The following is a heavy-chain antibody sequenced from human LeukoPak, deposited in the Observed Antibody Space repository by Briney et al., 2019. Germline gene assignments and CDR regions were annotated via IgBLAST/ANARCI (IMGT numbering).Heavy chain of an antibody. Sequence: PGRSLRLSCAASGFYFSSYGMHWVRQAPGKGLEWVAVIWYDGSNKYYADSVKGRFTISRDNSKNTLYLQMNSLRAEDTAVCYCAKDGATYYDFWSGPGVDYWGQGTLVTVSS. CDR2: IWYDGSNK. CDR1: GFYFSSYG. V-gene: IGHV3-33*06. J-gene: IGHJ4*02. CDR3: AKDGATYYDFWSGPGVDY. D-gene: IGHD3-3*01.